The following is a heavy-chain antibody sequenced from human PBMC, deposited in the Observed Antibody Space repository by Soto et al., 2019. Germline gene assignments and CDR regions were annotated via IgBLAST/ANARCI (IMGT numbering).Heavy chain of an antibody. Sequence: ASVKVSCKAFGGTFSSYAISWVRQAPGQGLEWMGGIIPIFGTANYAQKFQGRVTITADESTSTAYMELSSLRSEDTAVYYCARDLKRGSLRLYAFDIWGQGTMVTVSS. D-gene: IGHD3-16*01. CDR1: GGTFSSYA. J-gene: IGHJ3*02. CDR3: ARDLKRGSLRLYAFDI. CDR2: IIPIFGTA. V-gene: IGHV1-69*13.